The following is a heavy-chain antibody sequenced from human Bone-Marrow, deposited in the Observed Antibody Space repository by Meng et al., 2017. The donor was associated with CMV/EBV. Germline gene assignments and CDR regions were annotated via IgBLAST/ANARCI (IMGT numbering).Heavy chain of an antibody. Sequence: GESLKISCAASGFTFSNYAMCWVRQAPGKGLEWVSAISGSGGSTYYADSVKGRFTISRDNSKNTLYLQMNSLRAEDTAVYYCAKERPYYDFWSGYSYYYGMDVWGQGTTVTVSS. CDR3: AKERPYYDFWSGYSYYYGMDV. J-gene: IGHJ6*01. CDR2: ISGSGGST. D-gene: IGHD3-3*01. CDR1: GFTFSNYA. V-gene: IGHV3-23*01.